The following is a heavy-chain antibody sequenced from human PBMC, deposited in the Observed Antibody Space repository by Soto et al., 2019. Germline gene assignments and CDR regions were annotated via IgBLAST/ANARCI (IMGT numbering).Heavy chain of an antibody. CDR2: ISYDGSNK. CDR1: GFTFGSYG. Sequence: QVQLVESGGGVVQPGRSLRLSCAASGFTFGSYGMHWVRQAPGKGLEWVAVISYDGSNKYYADSVKGRFTISRDNSKNTLYLQMNSLRAEDTAVYYCAKGRYYYGSGTSTAPFDYWGQGTLVTVSS. V-gene: IGHV3-30*18. J-gene: IGHJ4*02. D-gene: IGHD3-10*01. CDR3: AKGRYYYGSGTSTAPFDY.